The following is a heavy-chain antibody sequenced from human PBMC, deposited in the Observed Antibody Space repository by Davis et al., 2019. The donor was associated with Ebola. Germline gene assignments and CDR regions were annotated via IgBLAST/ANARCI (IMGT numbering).Heavy chain of an antibody. Sequence: PSETLSLTCAVYGGSFSGYYWSWIRQPPGKGLEWIGEINHSGSTNYNPSLKSRVTISVDTSKNQFSLKLSSVTAADTAVYYCARGQRFLEWLSLGGWFDPWGQGTLVTVSS. V-gene: IGHV4-34*01. J-gene: IGHJ5*02. CDR1: GGSFSGYY. CDR3: ARGQRFLEWLSLGGWFDP. D-gene: IGHD3-3*01. CDR2: INHSGST.